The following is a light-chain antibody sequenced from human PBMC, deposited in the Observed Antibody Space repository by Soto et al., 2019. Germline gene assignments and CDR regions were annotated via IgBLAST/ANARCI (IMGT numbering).Light chain of an antibody. J-gene: IGKJ2*01. V-gene: IGKV1-5*01. Sequence: DIQMTQSPSTLSASVGDRVTITCRASQSISRWVAWYQQKPGKAPKLLIYDASSLESVVPSRFRGSGSGTAFTLPISSLQPDDFATYYCQQYNHYSAFGQGTKLEIK. CDR3: QQYNHYSA. CDR2: DAS. CDR1: QSISRW.